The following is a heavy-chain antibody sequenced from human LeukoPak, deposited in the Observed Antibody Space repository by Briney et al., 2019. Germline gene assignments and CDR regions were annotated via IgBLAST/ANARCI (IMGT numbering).Heavy chain of an antibody. CDR1: GYTLTSYY. Sequence: ASVKVSCKASGYTLTSYYTHWVRQAPGQGLEWMGIINPSGGSTSYAQKFQGRVTMTRDTSTGTVYMELSSLRSEDTAVYYCARDLPIYYDSSGPLDYWGQGTLVTVSS. J-gene: IGHJ4*02. CDR3: ARDLPIYYDSSGPLDY. V-gene: IGHV1-46*01. CDR2: INPSGGST. D-gene: IGHD3-22*01.